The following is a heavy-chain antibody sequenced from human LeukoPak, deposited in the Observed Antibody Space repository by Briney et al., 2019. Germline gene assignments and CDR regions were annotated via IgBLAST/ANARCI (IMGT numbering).Heavy chain of an antibody. J-gene: IGHJ5*02. CDR1: GHTFTTYY. CDR3: AKETPNTGWFDP. CDR2: INPSGDGT. V-gene: IGHV1-46*01. Sequence: ASVKVSCKASGHTFTTYYVHLVRQAPGQGLEWMGVINPSGDGTNYPQRFQGRVTLTRDTSTSTVYMELTSLRSEDTAMYYCAKETPNTGWFDPWGQGTLVTASS. D-gene: IGHD1-14*01.